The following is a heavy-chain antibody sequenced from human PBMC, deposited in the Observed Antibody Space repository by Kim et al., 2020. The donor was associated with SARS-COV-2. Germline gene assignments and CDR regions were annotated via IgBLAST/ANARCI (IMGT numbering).Heavy chain of an antibody. J-gene: IGHJ4*02. Sequence: GGSLRLSCAASGFTFNTYWMTWVRQAPGKGLEWVANIKKDGSEQYYVDSVKGRFTISRDNAKNSLYLQMNSLRAEDTVVYYCVRDWGESYWGQGTLVTVSS. CDR1: GFTFNTYW. V-gene: IGHV3-7*01. CDR3: VRDWGESY. D-gene: IGHD7-27*01. CDR2: IKKDGSEQ.